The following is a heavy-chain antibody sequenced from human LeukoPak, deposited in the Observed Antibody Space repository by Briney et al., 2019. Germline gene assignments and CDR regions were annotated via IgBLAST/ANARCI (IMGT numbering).Heavy chain of an antibody. V-gene: IGHV3-7*01. CDR3: ARRSGWYSAFDI. Sequence: GGSLRLSCAASGFTFNNYGMHWVRQAPGKGLEWVAIIKQDGSETSYVDSVKGRFSISRDNAMKSLFLQMNSLRGEDTAVYYCARRSGWYSAFDIWGQGTLVTVSS. CDR2: IKQDGSET. CDR1: GFTFNNYG. J-gene: IGHJ3*02. D-gene: IGHD6-19*01.